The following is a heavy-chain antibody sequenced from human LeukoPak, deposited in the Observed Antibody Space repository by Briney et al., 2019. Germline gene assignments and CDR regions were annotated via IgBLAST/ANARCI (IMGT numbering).Heavy chain of an antibody. CDR1: GFTVSSNY. D-gene: IGHD3-3*01. Sequence: GGSLRLSCAASGFTVSSNYMNWVRQAPGKGLEWVSVLYGGGNTYYADSVKGRFTISRDNSRNTLFLQMNSLRAEDTAVYYCARFLSPYYYYGMDVWGQGTTVTVS. V-gene: IGHV3-66*01. CDR2: LYGGGNT. J-gene: IGHJ6*02. CDR3: ARFLSPYYYYGMDV.